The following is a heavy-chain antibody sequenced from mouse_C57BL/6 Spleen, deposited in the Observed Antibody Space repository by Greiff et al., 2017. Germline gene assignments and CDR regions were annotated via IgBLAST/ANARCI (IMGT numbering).Heavy chain of an antibody. CDR2: ISSGSSTI. V-gene: IGHV5-17*01. CDR3: ARGGYSPYYAMDY. D-gene: IGHD2-3*01. CDR1: GFTFSDYG. Sequence: EVMLVESGGGLVKPGGSLKLSCAASGFTFSDYGMHWVRQAPEKGLEWVAYISSGSSTIYYADTVKGRFTISRDNAKNTLFLQMTSLRSEDTAMYYCARGGYSPYYAMDYWGQGTSVTVSS. J-gene: IGHJ4*01.